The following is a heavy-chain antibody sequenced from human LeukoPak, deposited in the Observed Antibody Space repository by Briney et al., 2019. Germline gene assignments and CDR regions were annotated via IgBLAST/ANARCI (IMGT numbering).Heavy chain of an antibody. CDR1: GGSISSYY. Sequence: PSETLSLTCTVSGGSISSYYWSWIRQPAGKGLELIGRIYSTGSTNYNPSLKSRVTMSVDTSKNQFSLRLRSVTAADTAVYYCARQIASAGTAGFDFWGQGALVTVSS. J-gene: IGHJ4*02. D-gene: IGHD6-13*01. V-gene: IGHV4-4*07. CDR2: IYSTGST. CDR3: ARQIASAGTAGFDF.